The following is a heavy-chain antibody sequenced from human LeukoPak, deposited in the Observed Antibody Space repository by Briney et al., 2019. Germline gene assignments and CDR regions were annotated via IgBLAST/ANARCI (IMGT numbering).Heavy chain of an antibody. CDR3: ARDRRALDY. J-gene: IGHJ4*02. V-gene: IGHV3-7*01. Sequence: DSVKGRFAISRDNAKNSLYLQMNSLRAEDTAEYYCARDRRALDYWGQGTLVTVSS.